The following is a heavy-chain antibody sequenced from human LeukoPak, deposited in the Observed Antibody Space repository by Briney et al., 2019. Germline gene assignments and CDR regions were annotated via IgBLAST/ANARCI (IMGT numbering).Heavy chain of an antibody. CDR3: AKDLHYDFWSGYSKNSYYFDY. D-gene: IGHD3-3*01. V-gene: IGHV3-23*01. CDR2: IGGSGDFT. CDR1: GFTFSSFT. Sequence: GGSLRLSCAASGFTFSSFTMSWVRQAPGEGLEWVSAIGGSGDFTLYADSVKGRFTISRDNSKSTLYAQINSLRAEDTAVYYCAKDLHYDFWSGYSKNSYYFDYWGQGTLVTVSS. J-gene: IGHJ4*02.